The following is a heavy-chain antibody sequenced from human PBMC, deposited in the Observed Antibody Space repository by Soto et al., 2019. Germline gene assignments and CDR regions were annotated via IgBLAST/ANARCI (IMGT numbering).Heavy chain of an antibody. V-gene: IGHV1-69*01. CDR1: GGTFINHA. D-gene: IGHD2-21*02. CDR3: ARDDATYCGGDCYRYFFYGLDV. J-gene: IGHJ6*02. CDR2: IIPMFGTA. Sequence: QVQLVQSGVEVKKPGSSVKISCKASGGTFINHAFSWVRQAPGQGLEWMGGIIPMFGTADYSQKFQGRVTITADETTTTGQMELSSLRSDDSAVYYCARDDATYCGGDCYRYFFYGLDVWGQGTTVTVSS.